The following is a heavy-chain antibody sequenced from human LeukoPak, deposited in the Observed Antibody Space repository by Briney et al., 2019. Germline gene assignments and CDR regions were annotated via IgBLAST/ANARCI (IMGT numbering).Heavy chain of an antibody. CDR2: IYYSGST. CDR3: ARHRGSGYPYFDY. D-gene: IGHD3-22*01. CDR1: GGSINSYY. Sequence: PSETLSLTCTVSGGSINSYYWSWIRQPPGKGLEWIGYIYYSGSTNCNPSLKSRVTISVDTSKNHFSLKLSSLTAADTAVYYCARHRGSGYPYFDYWGQGTLVTVSS. V-gene: IGHV4-59*01. J-gene: IGHJ4*02.